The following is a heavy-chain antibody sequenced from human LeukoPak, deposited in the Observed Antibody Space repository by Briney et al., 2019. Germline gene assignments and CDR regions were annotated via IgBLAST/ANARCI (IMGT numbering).Heavy chain of an antibody. D-gene: IGHD2/OR15-2a*01. CDR2: IYHSGST. CDR1: GGSVSSGGYS. J-gene: IGHJ4*02. CDR3: ARESNTAYDY. V-gene: IGHV4-30-2*01. Sequence: SQTLSLTCAVSGGSVSSGGYSWTWIRQPPGRGLEWIGYIYHSGSTYYSPSLKSRVTISIDRSKNQFSLKLSSVTAADTAVYYCARESNTAYDYWGQGTLVTVSS.